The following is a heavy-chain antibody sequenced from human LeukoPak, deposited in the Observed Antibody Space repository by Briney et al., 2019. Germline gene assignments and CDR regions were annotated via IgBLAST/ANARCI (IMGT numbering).Heavy chain of an antibody. CDR2: ISYNGSNR. V-gene: IGHV3-30-3*01. J-gene: IGHJ4*02. Sequence: GGSLRLSCAASGFTFSDYAMHWVRQAPGKGLQWVAVISYNGSNRHYADSVKGRFTISRDNPKNTLFLQMNSLRAEDTAVYYCAAHVGNAGDFGYWGQGTLVAVSS. CDR1: GFTFSDYA. CDR3: AAHVGNAGDFGY. D-gene: IGHD4-23*01.